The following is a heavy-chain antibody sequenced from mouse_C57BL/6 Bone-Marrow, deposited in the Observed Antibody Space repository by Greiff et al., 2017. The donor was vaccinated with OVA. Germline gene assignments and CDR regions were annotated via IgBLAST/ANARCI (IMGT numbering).Heavy chain of an antibody. CDR3: ATYYCGSSHFAY. V-gene: IGHV1-64*01. CDR2: IHPNSGST. J-gene: IGHJ3*01. Sequence: VQLQQPGAELVKPGASVKLSCKASGYTFTSYWMHWVKQRPGQGLEWIGMIHPNSGSTNYNEKFKSKATLTVDKSSSTAYMQLSSLTSEDSAVYYCATYYCGSSHFAYWGQGTLVTVSA. D-gene: IGHD1-1*01. CDR1: GYTFTSYW.